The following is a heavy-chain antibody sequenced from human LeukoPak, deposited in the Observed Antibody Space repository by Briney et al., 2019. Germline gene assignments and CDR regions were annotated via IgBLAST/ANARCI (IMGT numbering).Heavy chain of an antibody. V-gene: IGHV4-59*01. D-gene: IGHD3-3*01. CDR1: GGSISSYY. CDR3: ARELRSGVEWLVPHAFDI. J-gene: IGHJ3*02. CDR2: IYYSGST. Sequence: SETLSLTCTVSGGSISSYYWSWIRQPPGKGLEWIGYIYYSGSTNYNPSLKSRVTISVDTSKNQFSLKLSSVTAADTAVYYCARELRSGVEWLVPHAFDIWGQGTMVTVSS.